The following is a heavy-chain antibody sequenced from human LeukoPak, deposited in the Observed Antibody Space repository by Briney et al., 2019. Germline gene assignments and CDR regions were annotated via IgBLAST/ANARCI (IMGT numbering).Heavy chain of an antibody. CDR3: AREGPSIAARLSWFDP. J-gene: IGHJ5*02. D-gene: IGHD6-6*01. CDR2: IYSGGST. CDR1: GFTVSSNY. V-gene: IGHV3-66*01. Sequence: PGGSLRLSCAASGFTVSSNYMSWVRQAPGKGLEWVSVIYSGGSTYYADSVKGRFTTSRDNSKNSLYLQMNSLRAEDTALYYCAREGPSIAARLSWFDPWGQGTLVTVSS.